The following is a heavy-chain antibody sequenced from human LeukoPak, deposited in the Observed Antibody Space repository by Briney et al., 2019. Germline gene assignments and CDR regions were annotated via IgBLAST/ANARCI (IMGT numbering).Heavy chain of an antibody. CDR3: AIERSYGSGGMDY. CDR1: AFTFSSYG. Sequence: GGSLRLSCAASAFTFSSYGMHWVRQAPGKGLEWVAVISYDGSNKYYADSVKGRFTISRDNSKNTLYLQMNSLRAEDTAVYYCAIERSYGSGGMDYWGQGTLVTVSS. D-gene: IGHD3-10*01. CDR2: ISYDGSNK. V-gene: IGHV3-30*03. J-gene: IGHJ4*02.